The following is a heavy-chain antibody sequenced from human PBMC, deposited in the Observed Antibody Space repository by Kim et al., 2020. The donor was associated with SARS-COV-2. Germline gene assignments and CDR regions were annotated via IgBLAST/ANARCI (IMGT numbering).Heavy chain of an antibody. CDR1: GFTFSSYS. J-gene: IGHJ5*02. V-gene: IGHV3-21*01. CDR3: ARGLLSDTAMGRDWFDP. D-gene: IGHD5-18*01. Sequence: GGSLRLSCAASGFTFSSYSMNWVRQAPGKGLEWVSSISSSSSYIYYADSVKGRFTISRDNAKNSLYLQMNSLRAEDTAVYYCARGLLSDTAMGRDWFDPWGQGTLVTVSS. CDR2: ISSSSSYI.